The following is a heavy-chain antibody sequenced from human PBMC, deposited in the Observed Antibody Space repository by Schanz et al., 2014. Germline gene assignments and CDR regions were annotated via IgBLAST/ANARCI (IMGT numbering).Heavy chain of an antibody. J-gene: IGHJ4*02. D-gene: IGHD3-22*01. CDR3: AKDLPSDYYIAY. CDR1: GFTFSNYW. Sequence: EVQLVESGGGLVQPGGSLRLSCAASGFTFSNYWIHWVRQAPGKGLVWVSRIDADGNSTSYADSVKGRFTISRDNSKNTLYLQMNSLRAEDTAVYYCAKDLPSDYYIAYWGQGTLVTVSS. CDR2: IDADGNST. V-gene: IGHV3-74*01.